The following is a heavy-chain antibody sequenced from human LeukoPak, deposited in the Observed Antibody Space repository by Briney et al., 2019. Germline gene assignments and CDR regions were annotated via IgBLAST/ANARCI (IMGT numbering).Heavy chain of an antibody. V-gene: IGHV3-20*04. CDR1: GFTFDDYG. J-gene: IGHJ4*02. Sequence: GGSLRLSCEASGFTFDDYGMNWVRQAPGKGLEWVSGINWNGGNTNYADSVKGRFTISRDNAKNSLYLQMNSLRAEDMALYYCARHTAMDAFDYWGQGTLVTVSS. D-gene: IGHD5-18*01. CDR3: ARHTAMDAFDY. CDR2: INWNGGNT.